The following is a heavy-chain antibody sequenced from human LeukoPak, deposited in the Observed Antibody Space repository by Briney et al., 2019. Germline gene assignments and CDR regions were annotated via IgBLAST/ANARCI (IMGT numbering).Heavy chain of an antibody. Sequence: SETLSLTCTVSGVSISSSGYYWSWIRQPPGKGLEWIGEINHSGSTNYNPSLKSRVTISVDTSKNQFSLKLSSVTAADTAVYYCARGRGTYYYYYMDVWGKGTTVTVSS. J-gene: IGHJ6*03. CDR2: INHSGST. CDR3: ARGRGTYYYYYMDV. CDR1: GVSISSSGYY. D-gene: IGHD3-16*01. V-gene: IGHV4-39*07.